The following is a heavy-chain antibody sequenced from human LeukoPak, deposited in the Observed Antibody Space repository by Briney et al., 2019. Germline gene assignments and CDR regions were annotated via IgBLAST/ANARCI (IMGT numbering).Heavy chain of an antibody. D-gene: IGHD1-1*01. CDR2: ISASGGTT. CDR3: ARNKPTTDY. CDR1: GFTFSSYI. V-gene: IGHV3-23*01. Sequence: GGSLRLSCAASGFTFSSYIMNWVRQAPGKGLEWVSGISASGGTTCYADSVKGRFTIARDNSQSTLYLQMNSLSPEDTAVYYCARNKPTTDYWGQGTLVTVSS. J-gene: IGHJ4*02.